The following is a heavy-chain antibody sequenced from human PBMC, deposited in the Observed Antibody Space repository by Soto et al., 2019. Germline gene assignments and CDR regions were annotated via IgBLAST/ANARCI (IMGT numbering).Heavy chain of an antibody. CDR2: ISGSGGST. J-gene: IGHJ6*02. D-gene: IGHD3-10*01. CDR3: AKGGTGGLLWFGELLSDYYYGMDV. CDR1: GFTFSSYA. V-gene: IGHV3-23*01. Sequence: GGSLRLSCAASGFTFSSYAMSWVRQAPGKGLEWVSAISGSGGSTYYADSVKGRFTISRDNSKNTLYLQMNSLRAEDTAVYYCAKGGTGGLLWFGELLSDYYYGMDVWGQGTTVTVSS.